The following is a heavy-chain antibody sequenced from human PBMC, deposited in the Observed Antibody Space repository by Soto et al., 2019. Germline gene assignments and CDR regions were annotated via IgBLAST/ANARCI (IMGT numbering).Heavy chain of an antibody. J-gene: IGHJ6*02. CDR3: ARGTGYDFWSGYSTWGSNYYYGMDV. D-gene: IGHD3-3*01. CDR1: GGSISSYY. CDR2: IYYSGST. V-gene: IGHV4-59*01. Sequence: SETLPLTCTVSGGSISSYYWSWIRQPPGKGLEWIGYIYYSGSTNYNPSLKSRVTISVDTSKNQFSLKLSSVTAADTAVYYCARGTGYDFWSGYSTWGSNYYYGMDVWAQGTTV.